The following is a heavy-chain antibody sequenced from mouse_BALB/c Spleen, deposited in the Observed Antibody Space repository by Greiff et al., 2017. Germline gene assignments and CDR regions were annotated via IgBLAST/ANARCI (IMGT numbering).Heavy chain of an antibody. CDR2: IYPGDGDT. D-gene: IGHD2-1*01. Sequence: LQESGAELARPGASVKLSCKASGYTFTSYWMQWVKQRPGQGLEWIGAIYPGDGDTRYTQKFKGKATLTADKSSSTAYMQLSSLASEDSAVYYCARSEDYGNFYWYFDVWGAGTTVTVSS. CDR1: GYTFTSYW. V-gene: IGHV1-87*01. CDR3: ARSEDYGNFYWYFDV. J-gene: IGHJ1*01.